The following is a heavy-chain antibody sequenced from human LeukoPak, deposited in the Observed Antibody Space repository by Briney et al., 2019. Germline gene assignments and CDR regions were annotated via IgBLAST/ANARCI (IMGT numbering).Heavy chain of an antibody. CDR3: ANTDYYDSSGLDY. Sequence: GGSLRLSCAASGFTFSSYGMHWVRQAPGKGLEWVAFIRYDGSNKYYADSVKGRFTISRDNSKNTLYLQMNSLRAEDTAVYYCANTDYYDSSGLDYWGQGTLVTVSS. V-gene: IGHV3-30*02. CDR1: GFTFSSYG. J-gene: IGHJ4*02. CDR2: IRYDGSNK. D-gene: IGHD3-22*01.